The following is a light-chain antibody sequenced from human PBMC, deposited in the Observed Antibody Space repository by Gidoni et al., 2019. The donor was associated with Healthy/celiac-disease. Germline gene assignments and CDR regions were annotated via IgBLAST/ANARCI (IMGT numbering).Light chain of an antibody. CDR1: SSDVGGYNY. CDR2: DVS. CDR3: SSYTSSSTFYV. J-gene: IGLJ1*01. Sequence: QSALPQPASVSGSPGQSITISCTGTSSDVGGYNYASWYQQHPGKAPKLMIYDVSNRPSGVSNRFSGSKSGNTASLTISGLQAEDEADYYCSSYTSSSTFYVFGTGTKVTVL. V-gene: IGLV2-14*01.